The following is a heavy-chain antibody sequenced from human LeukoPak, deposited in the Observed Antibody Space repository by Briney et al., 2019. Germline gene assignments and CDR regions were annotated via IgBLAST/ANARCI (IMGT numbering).Heavy chain of an antibody. CDR1: GFTFSSYE. D-gene: IGHD3-10*01. CDR2: ISSSGSTI. V-gene: IGHV3-48*03. CDR3: ATMGVTTDY. J-gene: IGHJ4*02. Sequence: GGSLRLSCAASGFTFSSYEMNWVRQAPGKGLEWVSYISSSGSTIYYADSVKGRFTISRDNAKNSLYLQMNSLRAEDTAVYYCATMGVTTDYWGQGTLVTVSS.